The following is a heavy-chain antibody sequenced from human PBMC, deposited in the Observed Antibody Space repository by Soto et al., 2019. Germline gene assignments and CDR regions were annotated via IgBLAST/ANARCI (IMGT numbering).Heavy chain of an antibody. CDR3: ARDKDYYYYGMDV. J-gene: IGHJ6*02. CDR1: GDSVSSNSAA. CDR2: TYYRSKWYN. V-gene: IGHV6-1*01. Sequence: SQTLSLTCAISGDSVSSNSAAWNWIRQSPSRGLEWRGRTYYRSKWYNDYEVSVKSLITINPDTSKNQFFLQLKPVTPADKAVYYCARDKDYYYYGMDVWGQGTSVHVSS.